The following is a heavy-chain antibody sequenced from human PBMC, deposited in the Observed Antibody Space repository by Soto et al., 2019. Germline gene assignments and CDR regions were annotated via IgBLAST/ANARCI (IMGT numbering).Heavy chain of an antibody. CDR2: ISGSGGST. J-gene: IGHJ4*02. Sequence: GGSLRLSCAASGFTFSSYAMSWVRQAPGKGLEWVSAISGSGGSTYYADTVKGRFTISRDNSKNTLYLQMNSLRAEDMAVYYCAKDGITGTTSYFDYWGQGTLVTVSS. D-gene: IGHD1-20*01. CDR1: GFTFSSYA. CDR3: AKDGITGTTSYFDY. V-gene: IGHV3-23*01.